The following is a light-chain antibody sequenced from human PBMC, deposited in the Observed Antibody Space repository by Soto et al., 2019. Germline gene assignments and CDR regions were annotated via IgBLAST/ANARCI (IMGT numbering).Light chain of an antibody. V-gene: IGLV8-61*01. Sequence: QAVVTQEPSCSVSPGGTVTLTCGLSSGSVSTSYYPSWYQQTPGQAPRTFIYSTNTRSSGVPDRFSGSILGNKAALTITGAQADDESDYYCVLYMGSGIWVFGGGTKLTVL. CDR3: VLYMGSGIWV. CDR1: SGSVSTSYY. CDR2: STN. J-gene: IGLJ2*01.